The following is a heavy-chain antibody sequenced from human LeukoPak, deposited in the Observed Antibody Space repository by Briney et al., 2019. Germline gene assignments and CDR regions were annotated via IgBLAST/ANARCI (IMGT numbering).Heavy chain of an antibody. CDR3: ARHVEDYGDYFGAFDI. D-gene: IGHD4-17*01. J-gene: IGHJ3*02. V-gene: IGHV4-59*08. Sequence: SETLSLTCTVPGGSISSYYWSWIRQPPGKGLEWIGYIYYSGSTNYNPSLKSRVTISVDTSKNQFSLKLSSVTAADTAVYYCARHVEDYGDYFGAFDIWGQGTMVTVSS. CDR1: GGSISSYY. CDR2: IYYSGST.